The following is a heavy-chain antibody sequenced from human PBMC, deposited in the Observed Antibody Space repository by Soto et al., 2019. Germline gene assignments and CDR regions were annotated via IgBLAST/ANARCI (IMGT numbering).Heavy chain of an antibody. V-gene: IGHV3-23*01. Sequence: EVQLLESGGGLVQPGGSLRLSCTASGFTFSSHAMTWVRQAPGRGLEWVSVISGSDGSTYYADSVKGRFTISRDNSPNSLYLQMNSLRAEDTAIYYCAQSFCGGWYPAYWGQGTLVTVSS. CDR3: AQSFCGGWYPAY. J-gene: IGHJ4*02. CDR2: ISGSDGST. CDR1: GFTFSSHA. D-gene: IGHD6-19*01.